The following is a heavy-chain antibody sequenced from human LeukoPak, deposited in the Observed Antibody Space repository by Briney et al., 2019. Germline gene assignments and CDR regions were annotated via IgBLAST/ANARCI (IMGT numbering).Heavy chain of an antibody. CDR3: ARGYSYGRTYYFDY. V-gene: IGHV4-38-2*01. CDR2: IYHSGST. D-gene: IGHD5-18*01. Sequence: SETLSLTCAVSGYSISSGYYWGWTRQPPGKGLEWIGSIYHSGSTYYNPSLKSRVTISVDTSKNQFSLKLSSVTAADTAVYYCARGYSYGRTYYFDYWGQGTLVTVSS. CDR1: GYSISSGYY. J-gene: IGHJ4*02.